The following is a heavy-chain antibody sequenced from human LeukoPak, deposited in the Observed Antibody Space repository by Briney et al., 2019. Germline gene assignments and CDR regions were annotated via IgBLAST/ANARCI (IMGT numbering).Heavy chain of an antibody. CDR3: AKDTSPLGHDAFDI. Sequence: PGGSLRLSCAASGFTFSDYYMSWIRQAPGKGLEWVSYISSSGSTIYYADSVKGRFTISRDNAKNSLYLQMNSLRTEDTALYYCAKDTSPLGHDAFDIWGQGTMVTVSS. D-gene: IGHD7-27*01. J-gene: IGHJ3*02. CDR2: ISSSGSTI. V-gene: IGHV3-11*01. CDR1: GFTFSDYY.